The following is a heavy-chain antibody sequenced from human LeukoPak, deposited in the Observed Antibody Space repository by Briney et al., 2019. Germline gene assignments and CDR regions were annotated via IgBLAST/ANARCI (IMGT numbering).Heavy chain of an antibody. V-gene: IGHV3-23*01. Sequence: GGSLRLSCTASGFTFSSYAMSWVRQAPGKRLEWVSAISVSGGSTYYADSVKGRFTISRDNSKNTLYLQMNSLRAEDTAVYYCAKDPRISSGWWGSVNYFDYWGQGTLVTVSS. D-gene: IGHD6-19*01. CDR2: ISVSGGST. CDR3: AKDPRISSGWWGSVNYFDY. CDR1: GFTFSSYA. J-gene: IGHJ4*02.